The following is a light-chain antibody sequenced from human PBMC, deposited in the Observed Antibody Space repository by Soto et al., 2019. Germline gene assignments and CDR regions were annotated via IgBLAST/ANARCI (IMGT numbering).Light chain of an antibody. J-gene: IGKJ1*01. CDR3: QQYDSSPRT. CDR2: GAS. CDR1: QSGSSNF. V-gene: IGKV3-20*01. Sequence: VLTQSACTLSLSPGERATLSCRASQSGSSNFLAWYQQKPGQAPRLLIYGASNRATGIPDRFSGSGSGTDFTLTISRLEPEDFAAYYCQQYDSSPRTFGQGTKVDIK.